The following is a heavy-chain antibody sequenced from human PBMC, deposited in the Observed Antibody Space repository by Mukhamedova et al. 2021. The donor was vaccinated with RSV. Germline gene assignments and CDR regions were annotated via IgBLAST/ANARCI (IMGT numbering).Heavy chain of an antibody. J-gene: IGHJ4*02. D-gene: IGHD2-2*01. CDR3: ARDVDYCSSTSCYGFDY. Sequence: GLEWVSYISSSSSTIYYADSVKGRFTISRDNAKNSLYLQINSLRDEDTAVYYCARDVDYCSSTSCYGFDYWGQGTLVTVSS. CDR2: ISSSSSTI. V-gene: IGHV3-48*02.